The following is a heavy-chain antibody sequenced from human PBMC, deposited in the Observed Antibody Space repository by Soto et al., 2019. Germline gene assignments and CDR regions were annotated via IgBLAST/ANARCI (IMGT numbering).Heavy chain of an antibody. D-gene: IGHD6-13*01. J-gene: IGHJ5*02. CDR2: INAGNGNT. V-gene: IGHV1-3*01. CDR3: ANVAESLFDP. CDR1: GYTFTSYA. Sequence: ASVKVSCKASGYTFTSYAMHWVRQAPGQRLEWMGWINAGNGNTKYSQKFQGRVTITADESTSTAYMELSSLRSEDTAVYYCANVAESLFDPWGQGTLVTVSS.